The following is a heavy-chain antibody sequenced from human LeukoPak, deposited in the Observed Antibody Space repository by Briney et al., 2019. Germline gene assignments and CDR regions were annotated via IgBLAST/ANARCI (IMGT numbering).Heavy chain of an antibody. J-gene: IGHJ5*01. V-gene: IGHV4-39*01. CDR2: MFHSGST. CDR1: GGSTNSSSYY. CDR3: ASAPYYDFWSGYYMTGWFDF. D-gene: IGHD3-3*01. Sequence: PSETLSLTCSVSGGSTNSSSYYWGWIRQPPWKGLEWFGNMFHSGSTDYNSSLKSRVTISVDTPKKQFSLKLSSVTAADTAVYYCASAPYYDFWSGYYMTGWFDFWGQGTLVTVSS.